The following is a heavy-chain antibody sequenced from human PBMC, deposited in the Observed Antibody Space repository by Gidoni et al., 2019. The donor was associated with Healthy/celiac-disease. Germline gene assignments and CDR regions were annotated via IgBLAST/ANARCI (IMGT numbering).Heavy chain of an antibody. J-gene: IGHJ4*02. CDR1: GYTFTGYY. V-gene: IGHV1-2*02. D-gene: IGHD1-26*01. CDR2: INPNSGGT. CDR3: AREVPVNSGSFF. Sequence: QLHLVQSGAAVKKPGASVKVSCNASGYTFTGYYMHWVRQAPGQGLEWMGWINPNSGGTNDAQKFQGRVTMTRDTSISTAYMELSRLRSEDTAVYYCAREVPVNSGSFFWGQGTLVTVCS.